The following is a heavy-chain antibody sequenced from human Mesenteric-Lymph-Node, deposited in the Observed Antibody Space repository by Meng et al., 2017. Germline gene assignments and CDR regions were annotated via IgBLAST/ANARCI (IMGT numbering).Heavy chain of an antibody. CDR3: ARDRSYDFWSGYPKYYYYYYGMDV. V-gene: IGHV1-2*06. CDR1: GYTFTGYY. Sequence: ASVKVSCKASGYTFTGYYMHWVRQAPGQGLEWMGRINPNSGGTNYAQEFQGRVTITRNTSISTAYMELSSLRSEDTAVYYCARDRSYDFWSGYPKYYYYYYGMDVWGQGTTVTVSS. CDR2: INPNSGGT. J-gene: IGHJ6*02. D-gene: IGHD3-3*01.